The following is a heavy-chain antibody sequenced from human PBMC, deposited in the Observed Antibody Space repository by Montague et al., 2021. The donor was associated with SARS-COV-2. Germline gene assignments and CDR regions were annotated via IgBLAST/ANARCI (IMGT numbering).Heavy chain of an antibody. CDR1: GGSISSYY. V-gene: IGHV4-59*01. CDR2: IYYSGST. CDR3: ASFNVPRDFWSGLQYYFDY. J-gene: IGHJ4*02. Sequence: SETLSLTCTVSGGSISSYYWSWIRQPPGKGLEWIGYIYYSGSTNYNPSLKSRVTISVDTSKNQFSLKLSSVTAADTAVYYCASFNVPRDFWSGLQYYFDYWGQGTLVTVSS. D-gene: IGHD3-3*01.